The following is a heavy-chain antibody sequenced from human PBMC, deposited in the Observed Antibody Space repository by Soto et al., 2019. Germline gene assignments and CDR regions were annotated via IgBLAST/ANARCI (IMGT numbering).Heavy chain of an antibody. J-gene: IGHJ6*02. V-gene: IGHV3-21*01. CDR2: ISSSSSYI. D-gene: IGHD2-2*01. Sequence: PEGSLSLSCAASGFTFSSYSMNWVRQAPGKGLEWVSSISSSSSYIYYADSVKGRFTISRDNAKNSLYLQMNSLRAEDTAVYYCARVMVVVPARTHYYYYGMHVWGQGTTVTVYS. CDR1: GFTFSSYS. CDR3: ARVMVVVPARTHYYYYGMHV.